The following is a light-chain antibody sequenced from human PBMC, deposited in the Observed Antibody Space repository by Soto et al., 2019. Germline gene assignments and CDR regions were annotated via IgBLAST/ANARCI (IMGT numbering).Light chain of an antibody. CDR2: KND. J-gene: IGLJ3*02. CDR3: AAWDDTLSGWV. CDR1: TSSLGNSF. Sequence: QSVLTQPPSASATPGQRVTISCSVSTSSLGNSFVYWYQHLPGTAPKLLIYKNDQRPSGVPDRFSGSKSGTSASLAVSGLRSEDEAHYYCAAWDDTLSGWVFGGGTKVTVL. V-gene: IGLV1-47*01.